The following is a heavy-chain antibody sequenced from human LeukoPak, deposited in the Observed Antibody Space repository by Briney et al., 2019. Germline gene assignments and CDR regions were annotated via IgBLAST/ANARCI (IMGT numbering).Heavy chain of an antibody. V-gene: IGHV3-30-3*01. CDR1: GFTFSSYA. CDR3: ARDSRFSVGGSRSDY. D-gene: IGHD3-10*01. CDR2: ISYDGSNK. J-gene: IGHJ4*02. Sequence: TGGSLRLSCAASGFTFSSYAMHWVRQAPGKGLEWVAVISYDGSNKYYADSVKGRFTISRDNSKNTLYLQMNSLRAEDTAVYYCARDSRFSVGGSRSDYWGQGTLVTVSS.